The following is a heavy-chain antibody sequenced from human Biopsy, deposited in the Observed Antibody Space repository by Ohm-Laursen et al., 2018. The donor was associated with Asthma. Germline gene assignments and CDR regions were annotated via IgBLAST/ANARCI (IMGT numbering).Heavy chain of an antibody. CDR3: ARTFYDFLTGQVKDVFGV. J-gene: IGHJ3*01. D-gene: IGHD3-9*01. CDR2: VNTGNGDT. CDR1: GYNFISFA. V-gene: IGHV1-3*04. Sequence: SVKVSFKASGYNFISFAIHWVRQAPGQRLEWMGWVNTGNGDTKYSQKFQGRVTITRDTSASTAYMELRSLRSEDTATYYCARTFYDFLTGQVKDVFGVWGQGTMATVSS.